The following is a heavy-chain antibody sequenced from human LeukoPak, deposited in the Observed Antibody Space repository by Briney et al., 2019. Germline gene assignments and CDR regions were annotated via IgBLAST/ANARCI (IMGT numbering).Heavy chain of an antibody. CDR3: AKGVGATPEYYFDY. D-gene: IGHD1-26*01. CDR1: GFTFDDYA. V-gene: IGHV3-9*01. Sequence: PGGSLRLSCAVSGFTFDDYAMHWVRQAPGKGVEWVSGICWYSGSIGYADSVKGRFTISRDNAKNSLYLQMNSLRAEDTALYYCAKGVGATPEYYFDYWGQGTLVTVSS. J-gene: IGHJ4*02. CDR2: ICWYSGSI.